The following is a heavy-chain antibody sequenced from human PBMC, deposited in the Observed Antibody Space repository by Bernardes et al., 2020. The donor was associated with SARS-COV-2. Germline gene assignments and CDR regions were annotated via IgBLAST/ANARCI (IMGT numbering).Heavy chain of an antibody. D-gene: IGHD5-18*01. CDR3: ARDPDVDTAMVTSVY. V-gene: IGHV3-21*01. CDR1: GFTFSSYS. J-gene: IGHJ4*02. CDR2: ISRSSSYI. Sequence: GGSLRLSCAASGFTFSSYSMNWVRQAPGKGLEWVSSISRSSSYIYYADSVKGRFTISRDNAKNSLYLQMNSLRAEDTAVYYCARDPDVDTAMVTSVYWGQGTLVTVSS.